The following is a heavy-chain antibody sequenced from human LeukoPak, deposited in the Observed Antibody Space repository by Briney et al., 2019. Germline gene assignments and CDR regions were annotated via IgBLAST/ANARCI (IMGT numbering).Heavy chain of an antibody. Sequence: GGSLRLSCAASAFTFSSYSMNWVRQAPGKGLEWVSSISSSGSYIYYADSLKGRFTISRDNAKNSVHLQMNSLRAEDTAVYYCASGRTVYYYYMDVWGKGTTVTVSS. CDR3: ASGRTVYYYYMDV. V-gene: IGHV3-21*01. D-gene: IGHD2-8*01. CDR1: AFTFSSYS. CDR2: ISSSGSYI. J-gene: IGHJ6*03.